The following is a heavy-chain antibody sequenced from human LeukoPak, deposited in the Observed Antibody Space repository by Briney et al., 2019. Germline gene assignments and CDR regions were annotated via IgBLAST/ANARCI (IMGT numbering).Heavy chain of an antibody. CDR2: ISGGTT. CDR3: SRGSGWLSVY. V-gene: IGHV3-49*03. D-gene: IGHD6-19*01. CDR1: GFTFGDYL. J-gene: IGHJ4*02. Sequence: HSGGSLRLSCTASGFTFGDYLMSWFRQAPGKGLEWIGFISGGTTEYAASVKGRFTISRDDSTSIAYLQVNSLTTEDTAVYYCSRGSGWLSVYWGQGTLVTVSS.